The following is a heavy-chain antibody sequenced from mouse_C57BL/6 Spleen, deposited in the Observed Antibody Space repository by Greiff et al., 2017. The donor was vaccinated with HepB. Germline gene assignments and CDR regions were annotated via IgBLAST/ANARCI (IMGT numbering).Heavy chain of an antibody. J-gene: IGHJ4*01. V-gene: IGHV1-59*01. CDR3: ARPIYYDYDEDYAMDY. CDR2: IDPSDSYT. Sequence: VQLQQPGAELVRPGTSVKLSCKASGYTFTSYWMHWVKQRPGQGLEWIGVIDPSDSYTNYNQKFKGKATLTVDTSSSTAYMQLSSLTSEDSAVYYCARPIYYDYDEDYAMDYWGQGTSVTVSS. D-gene: IGHD2-4*01. CDR1: GYTFTSYW.